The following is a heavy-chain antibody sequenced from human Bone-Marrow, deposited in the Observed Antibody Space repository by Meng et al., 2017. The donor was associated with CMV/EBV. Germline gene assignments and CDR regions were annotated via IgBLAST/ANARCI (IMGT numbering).Heavy chain of an antibody. CDR1: GFTFSDHY. CDR2: TRNKANSYTT. D-gene: IGHD4-11*01. V-gene: IGHV3-72*01. Sequence: GESLKISCAASGFTFSDHYMDWVRQAPGKGLEWVGRTRNKANSYTTEDAAYVKGRFIVSRDESKNSLYLQMNSLKTEDTAVYYCARSRRLQGLGYYYYGMDVWGQGTTVTVSS. CDR3: ARSRRLQGLGYYYYGMDV. J-gene: IGHJ6*02.